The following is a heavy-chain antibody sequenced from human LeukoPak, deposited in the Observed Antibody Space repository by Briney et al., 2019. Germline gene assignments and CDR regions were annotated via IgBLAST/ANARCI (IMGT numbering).Heavy chain of an antibody. CDR1: GYTFTSYY. V-gene: IGHV1-46*01. D-gene: IGHD3-3*01. Sequence: GASVKVSCKASGYTFTSYYMHWVRQAPGQGLEWMGIINPSGGSTSYAQKFQGRVTMTRDTSTSTVYMELSSLRSEDTAVYYCARDFPEYDFWSGPVGGYGMDVWGQGTTVTVSS. CDR3: ARDFPEYDFWSGPVGGYGMDV. J-gene: IGHJ6*02. CDR2: INPSGGST.